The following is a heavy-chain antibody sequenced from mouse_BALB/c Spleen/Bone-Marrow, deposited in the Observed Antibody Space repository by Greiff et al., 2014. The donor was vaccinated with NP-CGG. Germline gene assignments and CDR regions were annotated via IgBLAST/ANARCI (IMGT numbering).Heavy chain of an antibody. CDR2: TSSGGSYT. V-gene: IGHV5-6-4*01. J-gene: IGHJ2*01. Sequence: EVQGVESGGGLVKPGGSLKLSCAASGFTFSSYTMSWVRQTPEKRLEWVATTSSGGSYTYYPDSVKGRFTISRDNAKNTLYLQMSSLKSEDTAMYYCTREDTNWDFDYWGQGTTLTVSS. D-gene: IGHD4-1*01. CDR1: GFTFSSYT. CDR3: TREDTNWDFDY.